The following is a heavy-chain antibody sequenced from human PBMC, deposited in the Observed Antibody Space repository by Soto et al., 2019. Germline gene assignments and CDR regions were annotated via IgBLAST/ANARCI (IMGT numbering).Heavy chain of an antibody. CDR2: IKSKTDGGTT. CDR1: GFTFINAW. CDR3: VIQLWSPFY. J-gene: IGHJ4*02. Sequence: GSLRLSCAASGFTFINAWMSCCRQAPGKGLEWVGRIKSKTDGGTTDYAAPVKGRFTISRDDSKNTLYLQMNSLKTEDTAVYYCVIQLWSPFYWGQGTLVTVSS. V-gene: IGHV3-15*01. D-gene: IGHD5-18*01.